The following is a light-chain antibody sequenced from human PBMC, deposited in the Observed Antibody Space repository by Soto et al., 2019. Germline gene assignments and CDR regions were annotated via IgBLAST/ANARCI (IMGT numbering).Light chain of an antibody. CDR1: QTISSW. J-gene: IGKJ1*01. CDR3: QQYNSFSKT. V-gene: IGKV1-5*01. CDR2: AAS. Sequence: DIQMTQSPSTLSGSVGDRVTITCRASQTISSWLAWYQQKPGKAPNLLIYAASTLETGVPSRFSGSGYGTEFTLTIASLQPDDSATYYCQQYNSFSKTFGRGTKVDIK.